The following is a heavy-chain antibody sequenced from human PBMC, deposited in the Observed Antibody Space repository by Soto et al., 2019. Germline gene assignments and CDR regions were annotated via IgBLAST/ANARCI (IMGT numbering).Heavy chain of an antibody. CDR3: ARGPNYGDIQFEY. V-gene: IGHV1-3*01. CDR1: GYTFTSYA. Sequence: ASVKVSCKASGYTFTSYAMHWVRQAPGQRLEWMGWINAGNGNTKYSQKFQGRVTITRDTSASTAYMELSSLRSEDTAVYYCARGPNYGDIQFEYSGKGNLVSVSS. CDR2: INAGNGNT. D-gene: IGHD4-17*01. J-gene: IGHJ4*02.